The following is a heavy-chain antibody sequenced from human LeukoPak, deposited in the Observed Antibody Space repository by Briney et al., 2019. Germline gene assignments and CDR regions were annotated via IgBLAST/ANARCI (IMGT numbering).Heavy chain of an antibody. D-gene: IGHD6-13*01. V-gene: IGHV4-34*01. CDR1: GGSFSGYY. Sequence: KASETLSLTCAVYGGSFSGYYWSWIRQPPGKGLEWIGEINHSGSTNYNPSLKSRVTISVDTSKNQLSLKLSSVTAADTAVYYGTAGTNWFDPWGQGTLVTVSS. CDR3: TAGTNWFDP. J-gene: IGHJ5*02. CDR2: INHSGST.